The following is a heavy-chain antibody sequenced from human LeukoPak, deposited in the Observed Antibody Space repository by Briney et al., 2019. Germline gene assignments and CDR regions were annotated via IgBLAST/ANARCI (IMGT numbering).Heavy chain of an antibody. V-gene: IGHV4-31*03. CDR3: ARHYYDSSGYSFFDY. J-gene: IGHJ4*02. D-gene: IGHD3-22*01. Sequence: SETLSLTCTVSGGSISSGGYYWGWIRQHPGKGLEWIGYIYYSGSTYYNPSLKSRVTISVDTSKNQFSRRLSSVTAADTAVYYCARHYYDSSGYSFFDYWGQGTLVTVPS. CDR1: GGSISSGGYY. CDR2: IYYSGST.